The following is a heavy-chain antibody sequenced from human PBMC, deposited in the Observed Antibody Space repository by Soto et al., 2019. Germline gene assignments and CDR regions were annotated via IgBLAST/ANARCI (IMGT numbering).Heavy chain of an antibody. D-gene: IGHD1-26*01. CDR3: ARAWGFYFDY. Sequence: QVQLQESGPGLVKPSETLSLTCTVSGGSINSYYCSWIRQPPGKGLELIGYIYYSGSTNYNPYLKSRVTHSVDPSKSQLSLKLRSLTGAETAMYYCARAWGFYFDYWGQEPWSPFPQ. CDR1: GGSINSYY. J-gene: IGHJ4*01. V-gene: IGHV4-59*01. CDR2: IYYSGST.